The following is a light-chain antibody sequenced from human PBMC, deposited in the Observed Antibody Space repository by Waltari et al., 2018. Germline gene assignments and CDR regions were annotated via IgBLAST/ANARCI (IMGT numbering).Light chain of an antibody. CDR1: SPKNGGNL. Sequence: QSVLTQPPSAPGTPGQRPTIHCSASSPKNGGNLGNCYRPFPGRAPKRLIDRSDQRPAGVPDRFSRSKSGTSASLAINGLQSEDEAAYYCAAWDDSLHGHWVFGGGTKVTVL. CDR2: RSD. J-gene: IGLJ3*02. CDR3: AAWDDSLHGHWV. V-gene: IGLV1-44*01.